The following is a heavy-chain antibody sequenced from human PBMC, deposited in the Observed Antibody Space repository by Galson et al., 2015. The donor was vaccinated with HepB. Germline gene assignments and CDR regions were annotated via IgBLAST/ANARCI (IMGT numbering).Heavy chain of an antibody. J-gene: IGHJ5*02. V-gene: IGHV3-11*01. CDR2: ISSTGTTI. Sequence: SLRLSCAASESTFSDYYMSWIRQAPGKGLEWVSYISSTGTTISYADSVKGRFTISRDNAKNSLYLQMNSLRAEDTALYYCARDCSARWFDPWGQGTLVTVSS. D-gene: IGHD2-15*01. CDR3: ARDCSARWFDP. CDR1: ESTFSDYY.